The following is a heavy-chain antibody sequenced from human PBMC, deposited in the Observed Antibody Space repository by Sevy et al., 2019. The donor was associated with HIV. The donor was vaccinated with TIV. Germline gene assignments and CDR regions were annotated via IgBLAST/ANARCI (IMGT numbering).Heavy chain of an antibody. CDR3: TTDPIAVAQNWLDP. CDR2: IKSKTDGGTT. Sequence: GGSLRLSCAASGFTFSNAWMSWVRQAPGKGLEWVGRIKSKTDGGTTDYAAPVKGRFTISRDDSKNTLYLQMNSLKTEDTAVYYCTTDPIAVAQNWLDPWGQGTLVTVSS. CDR1: GFTFSNAW. D-gene: IGHD6-19*01. V-gene: IGHV3-15*01. J-gene: IGHJ5*02.